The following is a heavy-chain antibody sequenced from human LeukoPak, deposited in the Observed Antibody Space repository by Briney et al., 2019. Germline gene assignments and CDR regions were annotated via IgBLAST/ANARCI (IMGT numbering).Heavy chain of an antibody. CDR1: GFTFRSYEM. J-gene: IGHJ4*02. CDR3: ARGYCSSTSCTGYFDY. D-gene: IGHD2-2*01. CDR2: IYHSGST. Sequence: PGGSLRLSCAASGFTFRSYEMNWGRQPPGKGLEWIGEIYHSGSTNYNPSLKSRVTISVDKSKNQFSLKLSSVTAADTAVYYCARGYCSSTSCTGYFDYWGQGTLVTVSS. V-gene: IGHV4-4*02.